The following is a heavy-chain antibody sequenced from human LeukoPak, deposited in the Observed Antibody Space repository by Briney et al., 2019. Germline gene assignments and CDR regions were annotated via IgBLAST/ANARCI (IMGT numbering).Heavy chain of an antibody. D-gene: IGHD3-10*01. CDR3: ARNGSGSYGY. J-gene: IGHJ4*02. V-gene: IGHV1-18*01. Sequence: ASVTVSCKASGYSFTTYGISWVRQAPGQGLEWMGCISVYNGHTNYAQKLQGRVTMTTDTSTSTAYMELRSLTSDDTAVYYCARNGSGSYGYWGQGTLVIVSS. CDR1: GYSFTTYG. CDR2: ISVYNGHT.